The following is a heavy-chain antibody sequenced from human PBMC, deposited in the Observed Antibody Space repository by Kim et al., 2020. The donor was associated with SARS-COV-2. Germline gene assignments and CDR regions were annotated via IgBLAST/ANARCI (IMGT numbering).Heavy chain of an antibody. J-gene: IGHJ4*02. D-gene: IGHD5-12*01. V-gene: IGHV4-59*01. Sequence: PSLTSRVTISVDTSKNQFSLMLSSVTAADTAVYYCARSTFGDGYNYPFDYWGQGTLVTVSS. CDR3: ARSTFGDGYNYPFDY.